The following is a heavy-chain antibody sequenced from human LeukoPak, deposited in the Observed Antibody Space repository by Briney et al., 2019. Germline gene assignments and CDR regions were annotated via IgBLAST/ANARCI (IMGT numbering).Heavy chain of an antibody. CDR2: ISAYNGNT. Sequence: GASVKVSCKPSGYTFTIYGISWVRQAPGQGLEWMGWISAYNGNTNYAQKLQGRVTMTTDTSASTAYMELRSLTSDDTAVYYCARAAYGDYGIDYWGQGTLVTVSS. CDR3: ARAAYGDYGIDY. CDR1: GYTFTIYG. D-gene: IGHD4-17*01. J-gene: IGHJ4*02. V-gene: IGHV1-18*01.